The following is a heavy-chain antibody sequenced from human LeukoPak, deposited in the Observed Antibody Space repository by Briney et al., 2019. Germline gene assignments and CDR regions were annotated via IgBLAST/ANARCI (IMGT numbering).Heavy chain of an antibody. CDR3: ARVRGVCSGRSCYEIDS. Sequence: SETLSLTCTVSGGSLNNYYWSWIRQPPGKGLEWIGYIYYSGTTNYNPSLKSRVTISVDTSKNQFSLKLTSVTAADTAVYYCARVRGVCSGRSCYEIDSWGQGALVTVSS. CDR1: GGSLNNYY. CDR2: IYYSGTT. D-gene: IGHD2-15*01. V-gene: IGHV4-59*01. J-gene: IGHJ4*02.